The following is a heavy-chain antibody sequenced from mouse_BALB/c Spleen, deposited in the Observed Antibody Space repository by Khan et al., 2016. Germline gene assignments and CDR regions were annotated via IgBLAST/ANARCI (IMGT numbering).Heavy chain of an antibody. V-gene: IGHV3-2*02. CDR1: GYSITSDYA. CDR2: ISYSGTT. D-gene: IGHD2-3*01. J-gene: IGHJ3*01. CDR3: AYAGYYGWFAY. Sequence: EVQLQESGPGLVKPSQSLSLTCTATGYSITSDYAWNWIRQFPGNKLEWMGYISYSGTTSYKPSLKSRISITRDTSKNQTFLQLISLTTADTATYYCAYAGYYGWFAYWGQGTLVTVYA.